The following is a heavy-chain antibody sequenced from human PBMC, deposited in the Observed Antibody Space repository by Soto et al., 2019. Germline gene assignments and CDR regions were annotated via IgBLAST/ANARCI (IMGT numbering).Heavy chain of an antibody. CDR1: GGSISSGDYY. J-gene: IGHJ4*02. CDR2: IYSSGST. CDR3: ARGHRFGESKNDY. Sequence: QVQLQESGPGLVKPSQTLSLTCTVSGGSISSGDYYWTWIRQSPGKGLEWIGYIYSSGSTYYNPSHKSRVVMSVDTSKNQFSLKLSSVTAADTAVYYCARGHRFGESKNDYWGQGTLVTVSS. D-gene: IGHD3-10*01. V-gene: IGHV4-30-4*01.